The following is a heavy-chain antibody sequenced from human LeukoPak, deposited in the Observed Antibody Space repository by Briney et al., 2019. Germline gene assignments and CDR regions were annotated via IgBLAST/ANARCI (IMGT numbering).Heavy chain of an antibody. CDR2: ISTSGST. CDR3: ARDFDYGSGSYYDY. Sequence: SETLSLTCTVSGGSISSYYWSWIRQPARKGLEWIGRISTSGSTNYNPSLKSRVTMSVDTSKNQFSLKLSSVTAADTAVYYCARDFDYGSGSYYDYWGQGTLVTVSS. V-gene: IGHV4-4*07. CDR1: GGSISSYY. J-gene: IGHJ4*02. D-gene: IGHD3-10*01.